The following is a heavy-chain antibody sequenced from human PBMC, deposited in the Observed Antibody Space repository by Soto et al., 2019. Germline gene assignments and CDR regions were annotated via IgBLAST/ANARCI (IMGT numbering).Heavy chain of an antibody. J-gene: IGHJ2*01. D-gene: IGHD5-12*01. V-gene: IGHV1-69*12. CDR2: IIPIFSTA. Sequence: QVQLVQSGAEVKKPGSSVTVSCKASGGTFSSYTISWVRQAPGQGLEWMGGIIPIFSTANYAQKFQGRFTIFADESTSTAYMELSSLRSDDTAVYYCARGNHRWLQLWYFDLWGRGTLVTVSS. CDR1: GGTFSSYT. CDR3: ARGNHRWLQLWYFDL.